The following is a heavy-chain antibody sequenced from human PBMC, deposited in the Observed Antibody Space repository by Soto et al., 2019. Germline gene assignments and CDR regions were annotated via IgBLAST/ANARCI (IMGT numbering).Heavy chain of an antibody. CDR1: GGTFSSYA. V-gene: IGHV1-69*01. D-gene: IGHD3-22*01. J-gene: IGHJ5*02. CDR3: ARDKPNYYDSSGYQGWFDP. Sequence: QVQLVQSGAEVKKPGSSVKVSCKASGGTFSSYAISWVRQAPGQGLEWMGGIIPIFGTANYAQKFQGRVTITADESTSTAYMELSSLRSEDTAVYYCARDKPNYYDSSGYQGWFDPWGQGTLVTVSS. CDR2: IIPIFGTA.